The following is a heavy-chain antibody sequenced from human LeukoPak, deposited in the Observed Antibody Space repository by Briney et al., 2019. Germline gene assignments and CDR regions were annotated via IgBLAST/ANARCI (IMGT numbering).Heavy chain of an antibody. Sequence: ASVKVSCKASVYTFTSYGIGWVRQAPGQGLEWMGWISAYNGNTNYAQKLQGRVTMTTDTSTSTAYMELRSLRSDDTAVYYCARDRSGSYYLPGYYYYGMDVWGQGTTVTVSS. V-gene: IGHV1-18*01. D-gene: IGHD1-26*01. J-gene: IGHJ6*02. CDR2: ISAYNGNT. CDR3: ARDRSGSYYLPGYYYYGMDV. CDR1: VYTFTSYG.